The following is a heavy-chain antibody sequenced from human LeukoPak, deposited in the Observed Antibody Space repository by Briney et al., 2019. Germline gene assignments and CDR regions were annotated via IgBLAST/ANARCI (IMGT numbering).Heavy chain of an antibody. J-gene: IGHJ4*02. Sequence: GASVKVSCKASGYTFTSYGISWVRQAPGRGVECGGWFSSYNGNTNYAQKLQGRDTMTTDTSTRTAYMELRSLRSDDTAVYYCARDLNCGGDCYSFDYWGQGTLVTVSS. CDR3: ARDLNCGGDCYSFDY. V-gene: IGHV1-18*01. CDR2: FSSYNGNT. D-gene: IGHD2-21*02. CDR1: GYTFTSYG.